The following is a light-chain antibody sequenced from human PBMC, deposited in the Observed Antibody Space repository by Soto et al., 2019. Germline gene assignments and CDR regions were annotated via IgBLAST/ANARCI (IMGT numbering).Light chain of an antibody. J-gene: IGKJ4*01. CDR2: GAS. V-gene: IGKV3-15*01. Sequence: EIVLTQSPGTLSLSPGERATLSCRASHSIGSNLAWYQHKPGQAPRLLIIGASTRASDFPARFSGSGSGTDFTLTISSLQSEDFAVYFCQQYYNWPVTFGGGTKVDIK. CDR3: QQYYNWPVT. CDR1: HSIGSN.